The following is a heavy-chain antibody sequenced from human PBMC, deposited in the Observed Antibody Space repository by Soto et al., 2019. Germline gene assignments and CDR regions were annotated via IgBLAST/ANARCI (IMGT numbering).Heavy chain of an antibody. CDR3: ARDLRYCSSTSCRGSFDY. D-gene: IGHD2-2*01. J-gene: IGHJ4*02. CDR1: GFTFSSYS. CDR2: ISSSSSYI. Sequence: EVQLVESGGGLVKPGGSLRLSCAASGFTFSSYSMNWVRQAPGKGLEWVSSISSSSSYIYYADSVKGRFTISRDNAKNSLYLRMNSLRAEDTAVYYCARDLRYCSSTSCRGSFDYWGQGTLVTVSS. V-gene: IGHV3-21*01.